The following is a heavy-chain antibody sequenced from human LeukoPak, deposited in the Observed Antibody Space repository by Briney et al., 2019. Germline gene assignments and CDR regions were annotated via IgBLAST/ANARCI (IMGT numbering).Heavy chain of an antibody. CDR2: ISYSGAT. D-gene: IGHD1-14*01. V-gene: IGHV4-59*12. J-gene: IGHJ6*03. CDR3: ARDGFYYHYYMDV. CDR1: GGSISSYY. Sequence: PSETLSLTCTVSGGSISSYYWSWIRQPPGKGLEWIGSISYSGATYYNPSLKSRVSMSVHTSKNQFSLKLSSVTAADTAVYYCARDGFYYHYYMDVWGEGTTVTVSS.